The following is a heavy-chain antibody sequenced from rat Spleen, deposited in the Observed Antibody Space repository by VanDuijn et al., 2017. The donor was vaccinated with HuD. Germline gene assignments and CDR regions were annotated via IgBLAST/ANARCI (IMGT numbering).Heavy chain of an antibody. Sequence: EVQLVESGGGLVQPRGSLKLSCAASGFTFSNYDMAWVRQAPTKGLEWVASISPSGGSTYYRDSVKGRFTVSRDNAKTTLYLQMDSLRSEHTATYYCARDRNWYFDFWGQGIMVTVSS. CDR1: GFTFSNYD. CDR2: ISPSGGST. CDR3: ARDRNWYFDF. J-gene: IGHJ1*01. V-gene: IGHV5-25*01.